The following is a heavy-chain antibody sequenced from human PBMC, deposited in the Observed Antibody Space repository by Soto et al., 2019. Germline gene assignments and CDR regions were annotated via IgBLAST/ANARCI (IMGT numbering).Heavy chain of an antibody. V-gene: IGHV1-8*01. J-gene: IGHJ4*02. CDR3: ARVSFNALLRFPFDL. Sequence: QVQLVQSGAEVKKPGASVKVSCKASGYSFTSYDVNWVRQASGQGLEWMGWMNPNSGSTVIAQKFQGRVTMTRDSSIITAYMELSSMRPDDSAIYYCARVSFNALLRFPFDLWGQGTEVTVSS. D-gene: IGHD5-12*01. CDR1: GYSFTSYD. CDR2: MNPNSGST.